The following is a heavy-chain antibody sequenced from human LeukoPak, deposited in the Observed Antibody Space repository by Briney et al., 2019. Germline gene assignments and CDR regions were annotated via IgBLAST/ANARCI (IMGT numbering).Heavy chain of an antibody. V-gene: IGHV3-30-3*01. J-gene: IGHJ4*02. D-gene: IGHD6-13*01. CDR2: ISYDGSNK. CDR1: GFTFSSYA. Sequence: GGSLRLSCAASGFTFSSYAMHWVRQAPGKGLEWVAVISYDGSNKYYADSVKGRFTISRDNSKNTLYLQMNSLRAEDTAVYYCARDGIRSSSWHFDYWGQGTLVTVSS. CDR3: ARDGIRSSSWHFDY.